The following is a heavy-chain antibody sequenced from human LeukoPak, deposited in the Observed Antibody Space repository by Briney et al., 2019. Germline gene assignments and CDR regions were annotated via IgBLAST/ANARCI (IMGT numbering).Heavy chain of an antibody. CDR1: GFTFDDYA. J-gene: IGHJ4*02. V-gene: IGHV3-43*02. Sequence: QPGGSLRLSCAASGFTFDDYAMHWVRQAPGKGLEWVSLISGDGGSTYYADSVKGRFTISRDNSKNSLYLQMNSLTTEDTALYYCAKDGRDDYDSSGYLTYFDYWGQGTLVTVSS. CDR2: ISGDGGST. CDR3: AKDGRDDYDSSGYLTYFDY. D-gene: IGHD3-22*01.